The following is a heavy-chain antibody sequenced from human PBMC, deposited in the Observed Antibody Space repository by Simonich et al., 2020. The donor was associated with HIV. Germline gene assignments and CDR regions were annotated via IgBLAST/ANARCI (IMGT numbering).Heavy chain of an antibody. CDR3: ARVMQQQLDRYYYYGMDV. CDR2: IYHSGGT. CDR1: GYSISSGYY. V-gene: IGHV4-38-2*01. Sequence: QVQLQQWGAGLLKPSETLSLTCAVPGYSISSGYYWGRIRQPPGKGLEWIGSIYHSGGTYYNPSLQRRVTISVDTSKNQFSLKLSSVTAADTAVYYCARVMQQQLDRYYYYGMDVWGQGTTVTVSS. D-gene: IGHD6-13*01. J-gene: IGHJ6*02.